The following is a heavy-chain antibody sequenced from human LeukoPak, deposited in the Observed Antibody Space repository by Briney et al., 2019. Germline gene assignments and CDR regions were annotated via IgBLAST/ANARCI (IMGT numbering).Heavy chain of an antibody. CDR2: INAGNGNT. J-gene: IGHJ4*02. Sequence: GASVKVSCKASGYTFTSNAMHWVRQAPGQRLEWMGWINAGNGNTKYSQKFQGRVTITRDTSASTAYMELSSLRSEDTAVYYCARSDIAAAPVGYWGQETLVTVSS. D-gene: IGHD6-13*01. V-gene: IGHV1-3*01. CDR1: GYTFTSNA. CDR3: ARSDIAAAPVGY.